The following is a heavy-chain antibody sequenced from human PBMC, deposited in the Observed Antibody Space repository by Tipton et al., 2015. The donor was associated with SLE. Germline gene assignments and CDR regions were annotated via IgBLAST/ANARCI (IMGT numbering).Heavy chain of an antibody. J-gene: IGHJ6*02. V-gene: IGHV4-61*08. D-gene: IGHD6-13*01. CDR1: GGSISSGGYY. Sequence: TLSLTCNVSGGSISSGGYYWSWIRQHPGKGLEWIGWIYHTGSTDYNPSLKSRVTISVDTSKNQFSLKLSSVTAADTAVYYCARDYSIIWGRDYYYGMDVWGQGTTVTVSS. CDR2: IYHTGST. CDR3: ARDYSIIWGRDYYYGMDV.